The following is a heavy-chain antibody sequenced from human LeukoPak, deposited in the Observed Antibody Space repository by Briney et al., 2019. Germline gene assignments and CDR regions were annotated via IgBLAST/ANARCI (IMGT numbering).Heavy chain of an antibody. V-gene: IGHV3-7*01. CDR2: IKEDGSEK. CDR1: GFTFSTYW. D-gene: IGHD3-10*01. J-gene: IGHJ4*02. CDR3: ATYGSGGPFDY. Sequence: PGGSLRLSCAASGFTFSTYWMTWVRQAPGKGLEWVASIKEDGSEKSYVDSVKGRFTISRDNAKNSLYLQMNSLRAEDTAVYYCATYGSGGPFDYWGQGTLVTVSS.